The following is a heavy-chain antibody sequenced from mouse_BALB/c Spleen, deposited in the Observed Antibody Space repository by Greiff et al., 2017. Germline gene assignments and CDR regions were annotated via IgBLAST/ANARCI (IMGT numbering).Heavy chain of an antibody. J-gene: IGHJ1*01. D-gene: IGHD1-1*01. CDR2: IWGDGST. CDR3: ARDPHYYYGSSYWYFDV. V-gene: IGHV2-6-7*01. CDR1: GFSLTGYG. Sequence: QVHVKQSGPGLVAPSQSLSITCTVSGFSLTGYGVNWVRQPPGKGLEWLGMIWGDGSTDYNSALKSRLSISKDNSKSQVFLKMNSLQTDDTARYYCARDPHYYYGSSYWYFDVWGAGTTVTVSS.